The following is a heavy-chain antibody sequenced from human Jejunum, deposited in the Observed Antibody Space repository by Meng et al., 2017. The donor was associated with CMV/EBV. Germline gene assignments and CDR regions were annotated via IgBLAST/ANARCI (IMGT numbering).Heavy chain of an antibody. CDR1: GATFRNNG. CDR2: IIPFVDKA. V-gene: IGHV1-69*06. D-gene: IGHD3-3*01. Sequence: VSCTASGATFRNNGIIWVRQAPGQGLEWMGGIIPFVDKAKYAEKFQDRLTITADKSTNVAYMELRSLTSADTAVYFCAREFGSGTFDQWGQGSLVTSPQ. J-gene: IGHJ4*02. CDR3: AREFGSGTFDQ.